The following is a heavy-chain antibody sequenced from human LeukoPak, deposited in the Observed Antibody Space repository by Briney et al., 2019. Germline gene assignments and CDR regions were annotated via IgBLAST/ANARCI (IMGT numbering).Heavy chain of an antibody. CDR2: IYYSGRT. CDR1: GGSLSSGNFY. Sequence: SETLSLTCTVSGGSLSSGNFYWSWIRQPPGRGREWIGYIYYSGRTYYNPSLKSRATISINTSKNQFSLKLNSVTPADTAVYYCARGPRRWTTDRYYYMDVWGKGCPVTVSS. CDR3: ARGPRRWTTDRYYYMDV. V-gene: IGHV4-30-4*08. J-gene: IGHJ6*03. D-gene: IGHD4-23*01.